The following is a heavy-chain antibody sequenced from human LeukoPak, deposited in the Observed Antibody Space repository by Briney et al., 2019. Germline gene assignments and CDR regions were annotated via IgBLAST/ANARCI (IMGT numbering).Heavy chain of an antibody. CDR3: ARDKTGDYGDLNWFDP. J-gene: IGHJ5*02. CDR2: IYASGST. CDR1: GGSISSYY. D-gene: IGHD4-17*01. V-gene: IGHV4-4*07. Sequence: SETLSLTCTVSGGSISSYYWSWIRQPAGKGLEWIGRIYASGSTNYNPSLQSRVTMSVDTSKNQFSLKLSSVTAADTAVYYCARDKTGDYGDLNWFDPWGQGTLVTVSS.